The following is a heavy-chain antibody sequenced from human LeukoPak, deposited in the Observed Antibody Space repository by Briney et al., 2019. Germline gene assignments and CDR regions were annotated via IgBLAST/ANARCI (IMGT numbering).Heavy chain of an antibody. CDR2: ISGSGGST. V-gene: IGHV3-23*01. CDR1: GFTVSDNY. Sequence: PGGSLRLSCAVSGFTVSDNYISWVRQAPGKGLEWVSGISGSGGSTEYADSVKGRFTISRDNSKNTLFLQMNSLRAEDTALYYCAKESFIPYYYDSSGYIDYWGRGTLVTVSS. D-gene: IGHD3-22*01. J-gene: IGHJ4*02. CDR3: AKESFIPYYYDSSGYIDY.